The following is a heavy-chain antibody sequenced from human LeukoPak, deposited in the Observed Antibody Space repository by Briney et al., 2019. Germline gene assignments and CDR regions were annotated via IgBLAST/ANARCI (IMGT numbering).Heavy chain of an antibody. CDR3: AKGRQPRRSVVAATPGEY. CDR2: ISYDGSNK. J-gene: IGHJ4*02. V-gene: IGHV3-30*18. Sequence: GRSLRLSCAASGFTFSSYGMHWVRQAPGKGLEWVAVISYDGSNKYYADSVKGRFTISRDNSKNTLYLQMNSLRAEDTAVYYCAKGRQPRRSVVAATPGEYWGQGTLVTVSS. CDR1: GFTFSSYG. D-gene: IGHD2-15*01.